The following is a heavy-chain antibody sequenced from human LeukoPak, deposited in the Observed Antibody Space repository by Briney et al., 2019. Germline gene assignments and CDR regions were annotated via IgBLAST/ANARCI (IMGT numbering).Heavy chain of an antibody. Sequence: PGGSLRLSCAASGFTFSSYAMSWVRQAPGKGLEWVSAISGSGGSTYYADYVKGRFTISRDNSKNTLYLQMNSLRAEDTAVYYCAKDVQASSGWPIDYWGQGTLVTVSS. CDR2: ISGSGGST. V-gene: IGHV3-23*01. CDR3: AKDVQASSGWPIDY. CDR1: GFTFSSYA. D-gene: IGHD6-19*01. J-gene: IGHJ4*02.